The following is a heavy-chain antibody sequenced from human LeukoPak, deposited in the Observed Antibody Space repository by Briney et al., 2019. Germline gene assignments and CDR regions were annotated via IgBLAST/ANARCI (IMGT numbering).Heavy chain of an antibody. J-gene: IGHJ3*02. D-gene: IGHD3-22*01. CDR1: GGSIISYY. CDR3: ALIAPGPFDI. CDR2: IYYSGST. V-gene: IGHV4-59*01. Sequence: SETLSLTCTVSGGSIISYYWSWIRQPPGKGLEWIGYIYYSGSTNYNPSLKSRVTVSVDTSKNHFSLKLSSVTAADTAVYYCALIAPGPFDIWGQGTMVTVSS.